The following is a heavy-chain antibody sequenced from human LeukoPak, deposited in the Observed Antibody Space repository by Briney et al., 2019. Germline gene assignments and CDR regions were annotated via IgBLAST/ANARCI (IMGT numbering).Heavy chain of an antibody. J-gene: IGHJ4*02. Sequence: SETLSLTCAVYGGSFSGYYWSWIRQPPGKGLEWVGEINHSGSTNYNPSLKSRVTISVDTSKNQFSLKLSSVTAADTAVYYCARHRDGYHFDYWGQGTLVTVSS. CDR3: ARHRDGYHFDY. D-gene: IGHD5-24*01. V-gene: IGHV4-34*01. CDR2: INHSGST. CDR1: GGSFSGYY.